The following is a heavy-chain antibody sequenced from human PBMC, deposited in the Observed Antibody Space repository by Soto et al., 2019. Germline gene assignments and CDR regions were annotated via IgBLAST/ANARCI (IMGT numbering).Heavy chain of an antibody. Sequence: GESLKISCKGSGYSFTSYWIGWVRQMPGKGLEWMWIIYPGDSDTRYSPSFQGQVTISADKSISTAYLQWSSLKASDTAMYYCARRHLTGTTPDAFDIWGQGTMVTVSS. CDR2: IYPGDSDT. CDR1: GYSFTSYW. D-gene: IGHD1-20*01. J-gene: IGHJ3*02. CDR3: ARRHLTGTTPDAFDI. V-gene: IGHV5-51*01.